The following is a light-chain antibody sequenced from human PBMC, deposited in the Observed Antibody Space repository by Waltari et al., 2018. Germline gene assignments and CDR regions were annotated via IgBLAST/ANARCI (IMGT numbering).Light chain of an antibody. J-gene: IGKJ2*01. Sequence: EIVLTQSPATLSLSPGERATLSCRASQRVNIYFAWYQQKPGQSPRLLIYDASNRATGIPARFSGSGSGTDFTLTISSLEPEDFAVYYCQQRSKWPRTFGQGTKLEIK. V-gene: IGKV3-11*01. CDR1: QRVNIY. CDR2: DAS. CDR3: QQRSKWPRT.